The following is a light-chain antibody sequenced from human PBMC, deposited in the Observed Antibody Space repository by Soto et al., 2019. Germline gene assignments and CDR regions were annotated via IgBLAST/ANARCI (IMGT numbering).Light chain of an antibody. CDR1: QSVSSN. CDR3: AQYNNWPRT. J-gene: IGKJ1*01. V-gene: IGKV3-15*01. CDR2: GPS. Sequence: EIVMTQSPGTLSVSPGERATLSCRASQSVSSNLAWYQQRPGQAPRLLIYGPSTSATGIPATCIGSGSARDFTGTITSLPSEDFEVYYWAQYNNWPRTCGQGTKAEIK.